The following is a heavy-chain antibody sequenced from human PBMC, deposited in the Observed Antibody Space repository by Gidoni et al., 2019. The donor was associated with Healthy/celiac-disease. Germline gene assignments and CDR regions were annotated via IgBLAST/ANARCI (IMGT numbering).Heavy chain of an antibody. V-gene: IGHV3-48*02. J-gene: IGHJ6*02. Sequence: EVQLVESGGGLVQPGGSLRLSCAASGFTFSSYSMNWVRQAPGKGLEWVSYISSSSSTIYYADSVKGRFTISRDNAKNSLYLQMNSLRDEDTAVYYCARDIIVATIWYYYGMDVWGQGTTVTVSS. CDR2: ISSSSSTI. CDR3: ARDIIVATIWYYYGMDV. CDR1: GFTFSSYS. D-gene: IGHD5-12*01.